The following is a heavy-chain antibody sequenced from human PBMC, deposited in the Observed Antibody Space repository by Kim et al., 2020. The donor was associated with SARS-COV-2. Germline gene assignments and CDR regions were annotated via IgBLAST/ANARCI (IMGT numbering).Heavy chain of an antibody. CDR2: SR. CDR3: AAAKRGAFDI. J-gene: IGHJ3*02. Sequence: SRYYADSVKGRFTISRDNSKNTLYLQMNSLRAEDTAVYYCAAAKRGAFDIWGQGTMVTVSS. V-gene: IGHV3-53*01.